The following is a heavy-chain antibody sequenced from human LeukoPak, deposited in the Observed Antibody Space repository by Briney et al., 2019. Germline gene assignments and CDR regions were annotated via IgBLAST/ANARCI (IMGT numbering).Heavy chain of an antibody. Sequence: GGSLRLSCAASGFTFSSYAMHWVRQAPGKGLEWVAVISYDGSNKYYADSVKGRFTISRDNSKNTLYLQMNSLRAEDTAVYYCARGFDPWGQGTLVTVSS. CDR2: ISYDGSNK. V-gene: IGHV3-30-3*01. CDR3: ARGFDP. CDR1: GFTFSSYA. J-gene: IGHJ5*02.